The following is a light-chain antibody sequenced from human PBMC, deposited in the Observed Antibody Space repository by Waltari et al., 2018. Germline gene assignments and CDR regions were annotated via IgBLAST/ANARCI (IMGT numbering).Light chain of an antibody. V-gene: IGKV1-33*01. CDR2: DAS. Sequence: DIQMTQSPSSLSASVGDRVTITCQASQDISNYLNWYQQKPGKAPKLLIYDASKLETGVPSRFSGSGSGTDFTFTISSLQPEDIATYYCQQYDNLLHLTFGGGTKVEIK. CDR1: QDISNY. CDR3: QQYDNLLHLT. J-gene: IGKJ4*01.